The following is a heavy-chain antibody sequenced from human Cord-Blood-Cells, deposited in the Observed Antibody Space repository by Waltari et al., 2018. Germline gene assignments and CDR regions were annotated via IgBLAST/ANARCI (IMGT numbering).Heavy chain of an antibody. D-gene: IGHD6-19*01. J-gene: IGHJ4*02. CDR2: ISYDGSNQ. Sequence: QVQLVESGGGVVQPGRSLRLSCAASGFTFSSYAMHWVRQVPGKGMEWVEVISYDGSNQYYADSVKGRFTISRDNSKNTLYLQMNSLRAEDTAVYYCARDSSGWYRIFDYWGQGTLVTVSS. V-gene: IGHV3-30*04. CDR3: ARDSSGWYRIFDY. CDR1: GFTFSSYA.